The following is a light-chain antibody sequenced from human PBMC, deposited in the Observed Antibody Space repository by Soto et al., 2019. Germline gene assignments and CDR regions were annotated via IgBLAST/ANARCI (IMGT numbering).Light chain of an antibody. J-gene: IGKJ5*01. CDR2: GAS. Sequence: VLTQSPANVSVVSGEGAPLSCLASQSVSDNLAWYQQKPGQAPRLLIYGASARALDIPARFSGSGSGTEFTFTITSLQSEDFAIYYCQQYDQWPITFGQGTRLEIK. V-gene: IGKV3-15*01. CDR1: QSVSDN. CDR3: QQYDQWPIT.